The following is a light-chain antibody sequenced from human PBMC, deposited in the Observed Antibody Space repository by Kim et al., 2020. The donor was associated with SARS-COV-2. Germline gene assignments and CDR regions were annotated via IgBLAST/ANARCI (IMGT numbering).Light chain of an antibody. V-gene: IGLV6-57*01. CDR1: SGSIAINY. J-gene: IGLJ3*02. CDR3: QSYDGTNRV. Sequence: NFMLTQPHSVSESPGKTVTISCTRSSGSIAINYVQWYQQRPGSSPTTLIFKDNQRPSGVPDRFSGSIDPSSNSASLTISGLKTEDEADYYCQSYDGTNRVFGGGTQLTVL. CDR2: KDN.